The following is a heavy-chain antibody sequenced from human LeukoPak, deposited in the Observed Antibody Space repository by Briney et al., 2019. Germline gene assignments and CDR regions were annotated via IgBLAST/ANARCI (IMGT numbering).Heavy chain of an antibody. CDR3: ARHSSGWSYFDY. D-gene: IGHD6-19*01. Sequence: PSETLSLTCSVSGASISTHYWSWIRQPPGKGLEWIGYIYYSGSTNYNPSLKSRVTISVDTSRNQFSLKLSSVTAADTAVYYCARHSSGWSYFDYWGQGTLVTVSS. J-gene: IGHJ4*02. CDR1: GASISTHY. V-gene: IGHV4-59*08. CDR2: IYYSGST.